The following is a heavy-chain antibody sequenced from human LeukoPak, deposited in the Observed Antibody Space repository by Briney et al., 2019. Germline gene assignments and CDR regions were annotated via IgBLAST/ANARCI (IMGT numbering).Heavy chain of an antibody. J-gene: IGHJ4*02. CDR3: AKDWGSGSYFAYFDY. CDR2: ITWNRDNI. CDR1: GFTFDDYA. V-gene: IGHV3-9*01. D-gene: IGHD3-10*01. Sequence: GGSLRLSCTVSGFTFDDYAMHWVRHTPGKGLEWVAGITWNRDNIGYGDSVKGRFTISRDNVKNVLYLQMNSLKAEDTALYYCAKDWGSGSYFAYFDYWGQGTLVTVSP.